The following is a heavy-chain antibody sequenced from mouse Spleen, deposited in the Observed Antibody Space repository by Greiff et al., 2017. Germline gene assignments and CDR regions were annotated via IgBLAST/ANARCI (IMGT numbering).Heavy chain of an antibody. CDR2: INYDGSST. Sequence: EVKLMESGGGLVKPGGSLKLSCAASGFTFSDYYMAWVRQVPEKGLEWVANINYDGSSTYYLDSLKSRFIISRDNAKNILYLQMSSLKSEDTATYYCARGYYGSSHSFAYWGQGTLVTVSA. D-gene: IGHD1-1*01. V-gene: IGHV5-16*01. J-gene: IGHJ3*01. CDR1: GFTFSDYY. CDR3: ARGYYGSSHSFAY.